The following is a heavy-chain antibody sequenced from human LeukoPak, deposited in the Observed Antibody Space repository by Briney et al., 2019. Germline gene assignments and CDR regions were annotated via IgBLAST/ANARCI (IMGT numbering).Heavy chain of an antibody. CDR3: ARTHFSFGTSAPYNWFDP. Sequence: SGPALVKPTQTLTLTRTSSGFSLRTSGMRVSWIRQPPGKALEWLARIDWDDDKFYSTSLKTRLTISKDTSKNQVVLTMTNMDPVDTATYYCARTHFSFGTSAPYNWFDPWGQGTLVTVSS. J-gene: IGHJ5*02. CDR2: IDWDDDK. CDR1: GFSLRTSGMR. V-gene: IGHV2-70*04. D-gene: IGHD3-10*01.